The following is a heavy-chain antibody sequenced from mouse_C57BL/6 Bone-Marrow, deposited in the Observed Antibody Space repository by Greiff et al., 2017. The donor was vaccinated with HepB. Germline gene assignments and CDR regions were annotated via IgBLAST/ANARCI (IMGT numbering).Heavy chain of an antibody. Sequence: EVHLVESGGGLVKPGGSLKLSCAASGFTFSSYAMSWVRQTPEKRLEWVATISDGGSYTYYPDNVKGRFTISRDNAKNNLYLQMSHLKSEDTAMYYCARGLTTVVFYYFDYWGQGTTLTVSS. D-gene: IGHD1-1*01. CDR1: GFTFSSYA. V-gene: IGHV5-4*01. CDR2: ISDGGSYT. J-gene: IGHJ2*01. CDR3: ARGLTTVVFYYFDY.